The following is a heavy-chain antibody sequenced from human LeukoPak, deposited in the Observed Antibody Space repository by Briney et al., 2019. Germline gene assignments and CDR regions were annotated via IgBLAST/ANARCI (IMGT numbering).Heavy chain of an antibody. V-gene: IGHV3-53*01. D-gene: IGHD1-26*01. CDR3: ARDPYSGSYYDY. J-gene: IGHJ4*02. CDR2: IYSGGST. Sequence: GGSLRLSCAASGFTVSSNYMSWVRQVPGKGLEWVSVIYSGGSTYYADSVKGRFTISRDNSKNTLYLQMNSLRAEDTAVYYCARDPYSGSYYDYWGQGTLVTVSS. CDR1: GFTVSSNY.